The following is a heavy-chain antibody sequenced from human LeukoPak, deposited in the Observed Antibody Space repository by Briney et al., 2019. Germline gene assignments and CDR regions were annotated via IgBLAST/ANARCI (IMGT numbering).Heavy chain of an antibody. D-gene: IGHD3-10*01. J-gene: IGHJ4*02. Sequence: GGSLRLSCAASGSTFSTFNMHWVRQAPGKGLEWVALISADESNKYYADSVKGRFTISRDNSKNTLYLQMNSLRTEDTAVYHCAKDLAGSYYGGGQRYYFDYWGQGTLVTVSS. CDR1: GSTFSTFN. CDR2: ISADESNK. V-gene: IGHV3-30*18. CDR3: AKDLAGSYYGGGQRYYFDY.